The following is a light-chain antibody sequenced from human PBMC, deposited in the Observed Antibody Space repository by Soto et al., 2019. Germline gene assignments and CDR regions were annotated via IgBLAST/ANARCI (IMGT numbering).Light chain of an antibody. CDR3: QSYDSSLSGWV. J-gene: IGLJ3*02. V-gene: IGLV1-40*01. CDR1: SSNIGAGYD. Sequence: QSVLTQPPSVSGAPGQRGTITWTESSSNIGAGYDVHWYQQLPGTAPKLLIYGNNNRPSGVPDRFSGSKSGTSASLAITGLQAEDEADYYCQSYDSSLSGWVFGGGTKLTVL. CDR2: GNN.